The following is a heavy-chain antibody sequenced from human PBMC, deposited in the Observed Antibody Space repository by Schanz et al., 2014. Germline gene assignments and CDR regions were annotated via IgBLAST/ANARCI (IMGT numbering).Heavy chain of an antibody. D-gene: IGHD2-15*01. Sequence: DVQLLESGGGLVQPGGSLRLSCAASGFTFSSYAMSWVRQAPGKGLEWVSALSGSGGSTYYADSVKGRFTISRDNSKNTLYLQMNSLRAEDTAVYYCAKARRKSNCSGGRCFHYSYYGMDVWGQGTTVTVS. CDR1: GFTFSSYA. J-gene: IGHJ6*02. CDR3: AKARRKSNCSGGRCFHYSYYGMDV. V-gene: IGHV3-23*01. CDR2: LSGSGGST.